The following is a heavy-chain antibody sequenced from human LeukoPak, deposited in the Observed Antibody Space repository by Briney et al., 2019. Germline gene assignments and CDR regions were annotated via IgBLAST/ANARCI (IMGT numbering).Heavy chain of an antibody. CDR3: ARDKDVALLFRAFAI. V-gene: IGHV3-21*04. D-gene: IGHD2-15*01. Sequence: GGSLRLSCAASGFTFSSYSMNRVRQAPGKGLEWVSSISSSSSYIYYADSVKGRFTIPRDNAKNSLYLQMNSLRAEDTAVYYCARDKDVALLFRAFAIWGQGTMVTVSS. CDR2: ISSSSSYI. CDR1: GFTFSSYS. J-gene: IGHJ3*02.